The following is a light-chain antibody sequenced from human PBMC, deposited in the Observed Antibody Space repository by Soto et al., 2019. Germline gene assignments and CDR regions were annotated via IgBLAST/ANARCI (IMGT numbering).Light chain of an antibody. CDR2: KVS. CDR1: SSDVCGYNY. CDR3: SSYTSINTWV. J-gene: IGLJ3*02. V-gene: IGLV2-14*01. Sequence: QSALTQPASVSGSPGQSITISCTGTSSDVCGYNYVSWYQQHPGKAPKLMIYKVSNRPSGVSNRFSGSKSGNTASLTISGLQAEDEADYYCSSYTSINTWVFGGGTKVTVL.